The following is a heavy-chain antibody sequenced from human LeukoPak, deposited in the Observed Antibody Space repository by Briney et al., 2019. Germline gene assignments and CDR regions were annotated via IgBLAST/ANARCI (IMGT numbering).Heavy chain of an antibody. J-gene: IGHJ4*02. CDR3: AGGYCSSTSCYKFDY. Sequence: SSVKVSCKASGGTFSSYTISWVRQAPGQGLEGMGRIIPILGIANYAQKFQGRVTITADKSTSTAYMELSSLRSEDTAVYYCAGGYCSSTSCYKFDYWGQGTLVTVSS. CDR2: IIPILGIA. V-gene: IGHV1-69*02. D-gene: IGHD2-2*02. CDR1: GGTFSSYT.